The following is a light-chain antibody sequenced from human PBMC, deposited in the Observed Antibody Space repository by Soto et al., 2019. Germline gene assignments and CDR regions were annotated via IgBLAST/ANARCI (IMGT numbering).Light chain of an antibody. Sequence: EIVLTQSPATLSLSPGERATLSCRASQSVSSYLAWYQQKPGQAPRLLIYDASNRATGIPARFSGSGSGTDFTLTISSLEPEDFAVYYCQQRSNWPPATFGQGTKVEL. V-gene: IGKV3-11*01. CDR3: QQRSNWPPAT. CDR2: DAS. CDR1: QSVSSY. J-gene: IGKJ1*01.